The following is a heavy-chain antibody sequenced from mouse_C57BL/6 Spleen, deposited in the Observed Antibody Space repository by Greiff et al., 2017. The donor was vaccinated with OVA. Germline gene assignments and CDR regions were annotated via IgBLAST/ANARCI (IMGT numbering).Heavy chain of an antibody. V-gene: IGHV1-69*01. J-gene: IGHJ2*01. Sequence: QVHVKQPGAELVMPGASVKLSCKASGYTFTSYWMHWVKQRPGQGLEWIGEIDPSDSYTNYHQKFKGKSTLTVDKSSSTAYMQHSSLTSEDSAVYYCARRYYGSFTFDYWGQGTTLTASS. CDR3: ARRYYGSFTFDY. CDR1: GYTFTSYW. CDR2: IDPSDSYT. D-gene: IGHD1-1*01.